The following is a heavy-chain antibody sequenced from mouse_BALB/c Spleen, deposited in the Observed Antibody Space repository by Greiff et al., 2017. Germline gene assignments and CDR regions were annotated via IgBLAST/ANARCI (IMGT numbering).Heavy chain of an antibody. CDR3: ADYGSSYAMDY. V-gene: IGHV14-3*02. J-gene: IGHJ4*01. CDR2: IDPANGNT. Sequence: EVQLQESGAELVKPGASVKLSCTASGFNFTDTYMHWVKQRPEQGLEWIGRIDPANGNTKYDPKFQGKATITADTSSNTAYLQLSSLTSEDTAVYYCADYGSSYAMDYWGQGTSGTVSS. D-gene: IGHD1-1*01. CDR1: GFNFTDTY.